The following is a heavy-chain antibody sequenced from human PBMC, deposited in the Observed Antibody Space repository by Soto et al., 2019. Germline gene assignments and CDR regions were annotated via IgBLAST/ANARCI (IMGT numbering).Heavy chain of an antibody. CDR2: LSPTFGSP. Sequence: QVQLVQSGAEVKKPGSSVKVSCKASGGTFSSYAISWVRQAPGQGPEWMGVLSPTFGSPNYAQRFQGRVTITADEYPTTACMELSSLRPEDTAVYYCARDERYCTSGVCPYAWDVWGQGTTITVSS. CDR1: GGTFSSYA. CDR3: ARDERYCTSGVCPYAWDV. J-gene: IGHJ6*02. V-gene: IGHV1-69*01. D-gene: IGHD2-8*01.